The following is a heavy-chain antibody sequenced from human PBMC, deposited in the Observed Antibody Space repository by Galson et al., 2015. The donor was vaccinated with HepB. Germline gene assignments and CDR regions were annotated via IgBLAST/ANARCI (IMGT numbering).Heavy chain of an antibody. Sequence: SLRLSCAASGFTFSSYAMSWVRQAPGKGLEWVSAISGSGGSTYYADSVKGRFTISRDNSKNTLYLQINSLRAVDTAVYYCARGGTVGATTFVDIWGQGTMVTVSS. J-gene: IGHJ3*02. CDR3: ARGGTVGATTFVDI. CDR1: GFTFSSYA. V-gene: IGHV3-23*01. D-gene: IGHD1-26*01. CDR2: ISGSGGST.